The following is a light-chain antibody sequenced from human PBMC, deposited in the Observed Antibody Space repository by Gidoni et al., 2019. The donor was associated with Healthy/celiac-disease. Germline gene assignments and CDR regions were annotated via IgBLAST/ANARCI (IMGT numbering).Light chain of an antibody. V-gene: IGKV1-5*03. CDR1: QSISSW. CDR3: QQYNSYWT. CDR2: KAS. Sequence: DIQMTQSPSTLSASVGDRVTITCRASQSISSWLAWYQQKPGKAPKLLIYKASSLESGVPSRFSGIGSGTEFTLTISILQPDDFATYYFQQYNSYWTFGQGTKVEIK. J-gene: IGKJ1*01.